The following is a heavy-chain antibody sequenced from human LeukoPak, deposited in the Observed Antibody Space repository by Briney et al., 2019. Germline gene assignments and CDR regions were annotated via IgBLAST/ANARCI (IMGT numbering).Heavy chain of an antibody. CDR3: ARGFSAYYYDSSGPLTDY. CDR1: GFTFSSYS. CDR2: ISSSSSYI. J-gene: IGHJ4*02. V-gene: IGHV3-21*01. D-gene: IGHD3-22*01. Sequence: SGGSLRLSCAASGFTFSSYSMNWVRQAPGKGLEWVSSISSSSSYIYYADSVKGRFTISRDNAKNSLYLQMNSLRAEDTAVYYCARGFSAYYYDSSGPLTDYWGQGTLVTVSS.